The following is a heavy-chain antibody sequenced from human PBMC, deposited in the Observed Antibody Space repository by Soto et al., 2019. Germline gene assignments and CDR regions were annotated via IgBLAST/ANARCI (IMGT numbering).Heavy chain of an antibody. V-gene: IGHV2-26*01. CDR2: IFSNDEK. J-gene: IGHJ6*02. CDR1: GFSLNYGRMA. Sequence: QVTLKESGPVLVKPTETLTLTCTVSGFSLNYGRMAVSWVRQPPGRALEWLAHIFSNDEKSYTTSLKSRLTIARDTSKSQVVLTMTHMDPADTATYYCARCGNRGPDYYYGMDVWGRGTTVTVSS. D-gene: IGHD2-15*01. CDR3: ARCGNRGPDYYYGMDV.